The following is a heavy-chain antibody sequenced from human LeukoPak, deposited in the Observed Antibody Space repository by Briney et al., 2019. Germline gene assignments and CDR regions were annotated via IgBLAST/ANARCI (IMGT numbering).Heavy chain of an antibody. Sequence: GGSLRLSCAASGFTFSSYGMYWVRQAPGKGLEWVSSISSSSIYRYYADSVKGRFTISRDNAKKSLYLQMNSLRAEDTAVYYCARVYYYDSSGYLNRGGSAFDIWGQGTMVTVSS. CDR2: ISSSSIYR. CDR3: ARVYYYDSSGYLNRGGSAFDI. J-gene: IGHJ3*02. V-gene: IGHV3-21*01. CDR1: GFTFSSYG. D-gene: IGHD3-22*01.